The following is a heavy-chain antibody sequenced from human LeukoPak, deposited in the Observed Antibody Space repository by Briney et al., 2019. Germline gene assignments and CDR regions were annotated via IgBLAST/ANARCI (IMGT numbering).Heavy chain of an antibody. CDR3: ARGHNWNDSGAFDI. V-gene: IGHV3-53*01. CDR2: IYSGGSK. J-gene: IGHJ3*02. D-gene: IGHD1-1*01. Sequence: GGSLRLSCAAYAFTVSSKYMSWVRQAPGKGLEWVSSIYSGGSKYYASSVKGRFTISRDSSENTLYLQMNSLRAEDTAVYYCARGHNWNDSGAFDIWGQGTMVTVSS. CDR1: AFTVSSKY.